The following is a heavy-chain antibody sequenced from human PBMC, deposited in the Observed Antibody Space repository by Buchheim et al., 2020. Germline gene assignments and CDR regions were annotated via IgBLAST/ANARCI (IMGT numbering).Heavy chain of an antibody. CDR2: IYYSGST. V-gene: IGHV4-59*01. D-gene: IGHD3-22*01. Sequence: QVQLQESGPGLVKPSETLSLTCTVSGGSISSYYWSWIRQPPGKGLEWIGYIYYSGSTNYNPSLKSRVTISVDTSKNQFSPKLSSVTAADTAVYYCARGDSSGYWVSHYDYWGQGTL. CDR3: ARGDSSGYWVSHYDY. J-gene: IGHJ4*02. CDR1: GGSISSYY.